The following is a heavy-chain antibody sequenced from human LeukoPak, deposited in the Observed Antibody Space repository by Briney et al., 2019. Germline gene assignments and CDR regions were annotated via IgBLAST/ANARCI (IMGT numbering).Heavy chain of an antibody. CDR3: ARDSDAPFDY. Sequence: PGGSLRLSCAASGFTFSSCWMNWVRQAPGKGLEWVANIKQDGSEKYYVDSVKGRFTISRDNAKNSLYLQMNSLRAEDTAVYYCARDSDAPFDYWGQGTLVTVSS. J-gene: IGHJ4*02. CDR2: IKQDGSEK. CDR1: GFTFSSCW. V-gene: IGHV3-7*01.